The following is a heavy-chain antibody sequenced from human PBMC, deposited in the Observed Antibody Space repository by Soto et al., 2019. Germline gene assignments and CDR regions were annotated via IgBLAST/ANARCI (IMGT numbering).Heavy chain of an antibody. J-gene: IGHJ4*02. V-gene: IGHV4-34*01. Sequence: QVQLQQWGAGLLKPSETLSLTCAVYGGSFSGYYWTWIRQPPGTGLEWIGEINHSGSTNYNPSLKSRDTIPVDTSKTQFALKLPSVTAADTAGYYCARDKITGLFDYWGQGTLVTVSS. CDR2: INHSGST. CDR1: GGSFSGYY. D-gene: IGHD2-8*02. CDR3: ARDKITGLFDY.